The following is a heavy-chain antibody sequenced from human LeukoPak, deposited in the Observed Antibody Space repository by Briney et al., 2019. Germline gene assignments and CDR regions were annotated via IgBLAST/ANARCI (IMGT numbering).Heavy chain of an antibody. CDR1: GGTFSSYA. CDR2: YDPEEGAI. V-gene: IGHV1-24*01. Sequence: ASVKVSCKASGGTFSSYAISWVRQAPGKGLEWMGGYDPEEGAIIYAQKFLDRVTMTEDTSTTTAYMEVSSLRSEDTAVYFCAGDRGITVTKDFDYWGQGTLVTVSS. J-gene: IGHJ4*02. D-gene: IGHD4-17*01. CDR3: AGDRGITVTKDFDY.